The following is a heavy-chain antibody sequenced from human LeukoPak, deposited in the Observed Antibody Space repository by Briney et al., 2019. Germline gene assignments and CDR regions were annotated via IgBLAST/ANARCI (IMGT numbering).Heavy chain of an antibody. CDR1: GDSISSGSYY. CDR2: IYINGST. CDR3: AREYYDFWGGYFYYYYYMDV. J-gene: IGHJ6*03. Sequence: SQTLSLTCTVSGDSISSGSYYWSWIRQPAGKGLEWTGRIYINGSTNYNPSLKSRVTISIDTSRNQFSLNLGSVTAADTAVYYCAREYYDFWGGYFYYYYYMDVWGKGTTVTVSS. V-gene: IGHV4-61*02. D-gene: IGHD3-3*01.